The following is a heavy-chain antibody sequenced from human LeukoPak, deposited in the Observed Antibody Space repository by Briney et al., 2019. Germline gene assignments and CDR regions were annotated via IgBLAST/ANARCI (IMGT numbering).Heavy chain of an antibody. V-gene: IGHV4-59*01. CDR1: GDSISSYY. Sequence: PSETLSLTCTVSGDSISSYYWSWMRQPPGKGLEWIGYIYYSGTTNYNPSLKSRVTISVDTSKSQFSLNLSSVTAADTAVYYCARGIYCSSAACYHHFDYWGQGTLVTVSS. D-gene: IGHD2-2*01. CDR2: IYYSGTT. CDR3: ARGIYCSSAACYHHFDY. J-gene: IGHJ4*02.